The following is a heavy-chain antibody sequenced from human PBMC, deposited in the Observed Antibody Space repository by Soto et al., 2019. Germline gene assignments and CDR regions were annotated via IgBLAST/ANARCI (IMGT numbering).Heavy chain of an antibody. J-gene: IGHJ6*03. CDR3: AREGCTIFGVGSLYYYYYMDV. D-gene: IGHD3-3*01. CDR2: IWYDGSNK. Sequence: QVQLVESGGGVVQPGRSLRLSCAASGFTFSSYGMHWVRQAPGKGLEWVAVIWYDGSNKYYADSVKGRFTISRDNSENTLYLQVNSLRAEDTAVYYCAREGCTIFGVGSLYYYYYMDVWGKGTTVTVSS. V-gene: IGHV3-33*01. CDR1: GFTFSSYG.